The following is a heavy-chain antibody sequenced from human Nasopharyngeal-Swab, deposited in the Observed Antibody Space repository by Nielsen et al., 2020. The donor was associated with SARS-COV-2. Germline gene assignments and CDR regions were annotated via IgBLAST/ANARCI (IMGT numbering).Heavy chain of an antibody. CDR3: ARGWGSNWNYPIYYYYYGMDV. D-gene: IGHD1-7*01. Sequence: GSLRLSCAVYGGSFSGYYWSWIRQPPGKGLEWIGEINHSGSTNYNPSLKSRVTISVDTSKNQFSLKLRSVTAADTAVYYCARGWGSNWNYPIYYYYYGMDVWGQGTTVTVSS. J-gene: IGHJ6*02. CDR1: GGSFSGYY. CDR2: INHSGST. V-gene: IGHV4-34*01.